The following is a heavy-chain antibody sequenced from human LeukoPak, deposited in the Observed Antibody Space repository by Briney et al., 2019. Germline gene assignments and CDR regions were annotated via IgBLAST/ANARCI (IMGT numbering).Heavy chain of an antibody. CDR2: IYYSGST. CDR3: ARGGMEFDP. Sequence: PPETLSLTCTVSGGSISSYYWSWIRQPPGKGLEWIGYIYYSGSTNYNPSLKSRVTISVDTSKNQFSLKLSSVTAADTAVYYCARGGMEFDPWGQGTLVTVSS. V-gene: IGHV4-59*01. J-gene: IGHJ5*02. CDR1: GGSISSYY.